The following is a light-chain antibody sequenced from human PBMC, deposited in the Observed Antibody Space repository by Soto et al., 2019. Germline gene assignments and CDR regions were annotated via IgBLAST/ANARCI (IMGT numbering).Light chain of an antibody. J-gene: IGLJ1*01. Sequence: QSALTQPASVSGSPGQSITISCTGTSSDVGGYNYVSWYQQHPGKAPKLMIYEVSNRPSGVSNRFSGSKSGNTASLTISGLQAEDGADYYCSSYTSSSTLENVFGTGTKVTVL. CDR2: EVS. V-gene: IGLV2-14*01. CDR1: SSDVGGYNY. CDR3: SSYTSSSTLENV.